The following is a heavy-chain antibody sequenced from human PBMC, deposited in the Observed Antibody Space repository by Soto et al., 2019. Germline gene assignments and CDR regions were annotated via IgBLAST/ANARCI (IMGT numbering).Heavy chain of an antibody. CDR2: IYPGDSDN. V-gene: IGHV5-51*01. Sequence: SYWMGRVIQKPGKGLEWMGIIYPGDSDNRYSPSLQGHVTISADKSISTAYLHWSGLKASDTAMNYCSRRQRGVTSDNYGMALWGHGTTVPVSS. J-gene: IGHJ6*02. CDR3: SRRQRGVTSDNYGMAL. CDR1: SYW. D-gene: IGHD6-25*01.